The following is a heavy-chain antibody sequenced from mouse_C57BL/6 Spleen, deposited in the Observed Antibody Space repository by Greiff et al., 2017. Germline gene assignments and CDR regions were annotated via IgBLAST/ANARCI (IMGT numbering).Heavy chain of an antibody. D-gene: IGHD2-4*01. Sequence: VQLQQSGAELVKPGASVKISCKASGYAFSSYWMNWVKQRPGKGLEWIGQIYPGDGDTNYNGKFKGKATLTADKSSSTAYMQLSSLTSEDSAVYFCARRGLRDYFDYWGQGTTLTVSS. CDR3: ARRGLRDYFDY. CDR1: GYAFSSYW. CDR2: IYPGDGDT. J-gene: IGHJ2*01. V-gene: IGHV1-80*01.